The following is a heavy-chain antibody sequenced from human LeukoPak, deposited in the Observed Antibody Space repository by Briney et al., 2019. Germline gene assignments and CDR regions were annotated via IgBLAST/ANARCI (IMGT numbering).Heavy chain of an antibody. CDR1: GGTFSSYA. V-gene: IGHV1-69*13. D-gene: IGHD3-10*01. CDR2: IIPIFGTA. CDR3: ASNYGSGSNPFDY. J-gene: IGHJ4*02. Sequence: SVKVSCKASGGTFSSYAISWVRQAPGQGLEWMGGIIPIFGTANYAQKFQGRVTITADESTSTAYMELSSLRSEDTAVYYCASNYGSGSNPFDYWGQGTLVTVSS.